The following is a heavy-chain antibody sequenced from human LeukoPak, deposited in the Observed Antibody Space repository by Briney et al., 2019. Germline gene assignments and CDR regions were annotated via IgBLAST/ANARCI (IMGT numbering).Heavy chain of an antibody. CDR3: ARAGYSYGPFHY. V-gene: IGHV4-34*01. Sequence: SETLSLTCAVYGGSFSGYYWSWIRQPPGKGLEWIGEINHSGSTNYNPSLKSRVTISVDTSKNQFSLKLSSVTAADTAVYYCARAGYSYGPFHYWGQGTLVTVSS. J-gene: IGHJ4*02. CDR1: GGSFSGYY. D-gene: IGHD5-18*01. CDR2: INHSGST.